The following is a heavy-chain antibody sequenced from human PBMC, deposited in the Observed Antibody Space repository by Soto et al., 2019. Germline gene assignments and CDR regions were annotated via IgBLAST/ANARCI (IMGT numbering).Heavy chain of an antibody. Sequence: EVQLLESGGGLVQPGGSLRLSCAASGFTFSSYAMSWVRQAPGKGLEWVSAISGSGGSTYYADSVKGRFTISRDNSKNTLYLKMNSLRAEDTAVYYCAKGLSILEWLLYYFDYWGQGTLVTVSS. CDR2: ISGSGGST. J-gene: IGHJ4*02. CDR1: GFTFSSYA. D-gene: IGHD3-3*01. V-gene: IGHV3-23*01. CDR3: AKGLSILEWLLYYFDY.